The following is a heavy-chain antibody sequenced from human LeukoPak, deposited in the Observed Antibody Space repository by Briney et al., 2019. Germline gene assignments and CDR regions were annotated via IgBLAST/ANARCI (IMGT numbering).Heavy chain of an antibody. D-gene: IGHD2-15*01. J-gene: IGHJ3*02. V-gene: IGHV4-61*01. CDR1: GGSVSSGSYY. Sequence: PSETLSLTCTVSGGSVSSGSYYWSWIRQPSGKGLEWIGYIYYSGSTNYNPSLKSRVTISVDTSKNQFSLKLSSVTAADTAVYYCARVSVGGDAFDIWAKGQWSPSLQ. CDR2: IYYSGST. CDR3: ARVSVGGDAFDI.